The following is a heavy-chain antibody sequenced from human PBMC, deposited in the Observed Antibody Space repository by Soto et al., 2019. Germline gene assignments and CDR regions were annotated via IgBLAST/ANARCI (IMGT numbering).Heavy chain of an antibody. CDR2: IIPILGIA. Sequence: ASVKVSCKASGGTFSSYTISWVRQAPGQGLEWMGRIIPILGIANYAQKFQGRVTITADKSTSTAYMELSSLRSEDTAVYYCATGGIAVAGTYYYYGMDVWGQGTTVTVSS. CDR3: ATGGIAVAGTYYYYGMDV. D-gene: IGHD6-19*01. CDR1: GGTFSSYT. J-gene: IGHJ6*02. V-gene: IGHV1-69*02.